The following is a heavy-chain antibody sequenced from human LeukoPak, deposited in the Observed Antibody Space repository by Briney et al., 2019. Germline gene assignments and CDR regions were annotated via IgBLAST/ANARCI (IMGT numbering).Heavy chain of an antibody. CDR1: GGTFSSYA. Sequence: SVKVSCKASGGTFSSYAISWVRQAPGQGLEWMGGIIPIFGTANYAQKFQGRVTITADESTSTAYMELSSLRSEDTAVYYCAGSSGWYRGAPYYYYYMDVWGKGTTVTVSS. CDR3: AGSSGWYRGAPYYYYYMDV. V-gene: IGHV1-69*13. J-gene: IGHJ6*03. CDR2: IIPIFGTA. D-gene: IGHD6-19*01.